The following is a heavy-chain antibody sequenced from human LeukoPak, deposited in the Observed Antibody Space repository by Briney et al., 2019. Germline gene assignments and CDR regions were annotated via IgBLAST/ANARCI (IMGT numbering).Heavy chain of an antibody. J-gene: IGHJ4*02. Sequence: GGSLRLSCAASGFTFSSYGMHWVRQAPGKGLEWVSAVGVGTSTYYADSVKGRFTISRDNSKNTLFPQMNSLRTEDTAVYYCAAGTGKTDFDYWGQGTLVTVSS. CDR3: AAGTGKTDFDY. V-gene: IGHV3-NL1*01. D-gene: IGHD1/OR15-1a*01. CDR1: GFTFSSYG. CDR2: VGVGTST.